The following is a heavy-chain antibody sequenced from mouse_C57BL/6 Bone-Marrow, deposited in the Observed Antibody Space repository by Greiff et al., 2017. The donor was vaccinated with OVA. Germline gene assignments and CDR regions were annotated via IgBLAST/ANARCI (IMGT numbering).Heavy chain of an antibody. Sequence: QVQLQQPGAELVKPGASVKVSCKASGYTFTSSWMHWVKQRPGQGLEWIGRIHPSDSDTNYNQKFKGKATLTVDQSSSTAYIQLSSLTSEDSAVYDGAIRPPYYGSSYFGFDVWGTGTTVTVSS. CDR3: AIRPPYYGSSYFGFDV. CDR2: IHPSDSDT. J-gene: IGHJ1*03. V-gene: IGHV1-74*01. D-gene: IGHD1-1*01. CDR1: GYTFTSSW.